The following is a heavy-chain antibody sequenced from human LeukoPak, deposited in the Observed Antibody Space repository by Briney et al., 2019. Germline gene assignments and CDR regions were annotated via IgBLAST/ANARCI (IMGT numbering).Heavy chain of an antibody. V-gene: IGHV3-30*02. CDR2: LRYDGTQE. D-gene: IGHD3-3*01. Sequence: SGGSLRLSCAASGFTFSNYGMHWVRQAPGKGLEWVAFLRYDGTQEHFADSVKGRFTISRDNSKNTLYLQMNGLRVEDTAVYYCAKSDSFGPNPYYYYYMDVWGKGTTVSVSS. CDR3: AKSDSFGPNPYYYYYMDV. J-gene: IGHJ6*03. CDR1: GFTFSNYG.